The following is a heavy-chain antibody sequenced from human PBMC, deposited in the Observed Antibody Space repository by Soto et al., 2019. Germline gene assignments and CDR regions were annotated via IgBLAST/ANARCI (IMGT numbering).Heavy chain of an antibody. CDR3: ARELYYYDSSGYPHRGAGAFDI. CDR2: IWYDGSNK. Sequence: PGGSLRLSCAVSGFTFSSYGMHWVRQAPGKGLEWVAVIWYDGSNKYYADSVKGRFTISRDNSKNTLYLQMNSLRAEDTAVYYCARELYYYDSSGYPHRGAGAFDIWGQGTMVTVSS. J-gene: IGHJ3*02. V-gene: IGHV3-33*08. D-gene: IGHD3-22*01. CDR1: GFTFSSYG.